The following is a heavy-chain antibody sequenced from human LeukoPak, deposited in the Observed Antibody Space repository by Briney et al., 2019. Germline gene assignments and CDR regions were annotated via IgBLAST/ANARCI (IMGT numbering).Heavy chain of an antibody. D-gene: IGHD3-22*01. V-gene: IGHV3-15*07. Sequence: GGSLRLSCAASGFTVSNAWMNWVRQAPGKGLEWVGRIKSKTDGGTTDYAAPVKGRFTISRDDSKNTLYLQMNSLKTEDTAVYYCSTTYYYDSSEGYWGQGTLVTVSS. CDR2: IKSKTDGGTT. J-gene: IGHJ4*02. CDR3: STTYYYDSSEGY. CDR1: GFTVSNAW.